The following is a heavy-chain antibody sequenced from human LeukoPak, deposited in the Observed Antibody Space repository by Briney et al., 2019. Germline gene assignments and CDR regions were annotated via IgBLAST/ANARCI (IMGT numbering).Heavy chain of an antibody. D-gene: IGHD5-18*01. V-gene: IGHV3-23*01. CDR3: AKGAGGGYSYGPVDY. Sequence: PGGSLRLSCAASGFTFSNYAMSWVRQAPGKGLEWVSAISGSGGSTYYADSVKGRFTISRDNSKNTLYLQMNSLRAEDTAVYYCAKGAGGGYSYGPVDYWGQGTLVTVSS. J-gene: IGHJ4*02. CDR1: GFTFSNYA. CDR2: ISGSGGST.